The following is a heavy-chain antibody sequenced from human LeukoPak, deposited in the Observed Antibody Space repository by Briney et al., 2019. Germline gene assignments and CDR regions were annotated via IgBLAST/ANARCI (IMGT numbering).Heavy chain of an antibody. CDR3: ARDEHYYGSGTYYRGASTFDI. Sequence: ASVKVSCKASGYTFTSYGISWVRQAPGQGLEWMGWISANNGYTNYAQKLQGRVTMTTDTSTTTAYMELTSLTSDDTAVYYCARDEHYYGSGTYYRGASTFDIWGQGTMVTVSS. V-gene: IGHV1-18*04. CDR2: ISANNGYT. J-gene: IGHJ3*02. CDR1: GYTFTSYG. D-gene: IGHD3-10*01.